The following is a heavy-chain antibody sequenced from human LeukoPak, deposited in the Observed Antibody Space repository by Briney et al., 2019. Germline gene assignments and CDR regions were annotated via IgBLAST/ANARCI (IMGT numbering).Heavy chain of an antibody. J-gene: IGHJ5*02. CDR2: IYSTGTN. D-gene: IGHD4-23*01. CDR1: GGSISGYY. V-gene: IGHV4-4*07. CDR3: ARVGGNSESYGWFGP. Sequence: SETLSLTCTVSGGSISGYYWSWIRQSAGKGLEWIGHIYSTGTNNYNPSLRSRVTLSVDTSKNQFSLKLRSVTAADTAVYYCARVGGNSESYGWFGPWGQGSLVTVSS.